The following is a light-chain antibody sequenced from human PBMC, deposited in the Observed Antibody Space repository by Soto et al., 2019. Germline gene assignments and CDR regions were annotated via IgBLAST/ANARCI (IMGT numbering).Light chain of an antibody. CDR1: SSDVGGYNY. V-gene: IGLV2-14*01. CDR3: SSYTSSSTLYV. J-gene: IGLJ1*01. CDR2: EVS. Sequence: QSALTQPASVSGSPGQSITIYCTGTSSDVGGYNYVSWYQQHPGKAPKLMIYEVSNRPSGVSNRFSGSKSGNTASLTISGLQADDEADYYCSSYTSSSTLYVFGTGSKLTVL.